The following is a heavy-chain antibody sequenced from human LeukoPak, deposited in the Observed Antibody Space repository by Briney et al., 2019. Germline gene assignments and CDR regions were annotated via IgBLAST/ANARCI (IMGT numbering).Heavy chain of an antibody. CDR3: AHRDENYGVPWGFDP. J-gene: IGHJ5*02. Sequence: SGPTLVKPTQTLTLTCTFAGFSLSTRGLGVGWIRQPPGKALEWLALIYWDDDKRYSPSLKSRLTITKDTSKNQVVLTMTNIDPVDTATYYCAHRDENYGVPWGFDPWGQGTLVTVSS. D-gene: IGHD4-17*01. V-gene: IGHV2-5*02. CDR1: GFSLSTRGLG. CDR2: IYWDDDK.